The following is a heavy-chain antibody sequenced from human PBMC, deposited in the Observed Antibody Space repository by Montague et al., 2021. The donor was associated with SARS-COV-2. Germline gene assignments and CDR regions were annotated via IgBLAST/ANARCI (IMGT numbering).Heavy chain of an antibody. CDR2: INDRGST. J-gene: IGHJ3*01. D-gene: IGHD3-3*01. CDR3: AGGQVTIFGVLIMLPAAGAVDV. Sequence: SETLSLTCAVYGGSFSGYYWTWIRQPPGKGLEWVGEINDRGSTNYNPSFESRLTMLVDTSKNQFSLRLKSVSAADTAVYYCAGGQVTIFGVLIMLPAAGAVDVWGQGTTVTVSS. CDR1: GGSFSGYY. V-gene: IGHV4-34*01.